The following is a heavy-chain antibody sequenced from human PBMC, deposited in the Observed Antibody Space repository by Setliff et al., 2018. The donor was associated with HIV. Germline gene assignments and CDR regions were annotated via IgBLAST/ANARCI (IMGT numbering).Heavy chain of an antibody. CDR3: ARGGKRAFDI. CDR1: GGSISSSSYY. CDR2: IYYSGST. V-gene: IGHV4-39*01. Sequence: PSETLSLTCTVSGGSISSSSYYWGWIRQPPGKGLEWIGSIYYSGSTYYNPSLKSRVTISVDTSKNQFSLKLSSVTAADTAVYYCARGGKRAFDIWGQGAMVTVSS. J-gene: IGHJ3*02.